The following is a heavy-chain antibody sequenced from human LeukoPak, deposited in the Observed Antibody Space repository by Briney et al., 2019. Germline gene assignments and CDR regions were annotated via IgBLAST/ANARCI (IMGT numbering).Heavy chain of an antibody. CDR2: INHSGST. D-gene: IGHD6-19*01. Sequence: SETLSLTCAVSGGSISSGGYSWSWIRQPPGKGLEWIGYINHSGSTNYNPSLKSRVTISVDTSKNQFSLKLSSVTAADTAVYYCARRGWYLVDYWGQGTLVTVSS. CDR1: GGSISSGGYS. V-gene: IGHV4-30-2*01. CDR3: ARRGWYLVDY. J-gene: IGHJ4*02.